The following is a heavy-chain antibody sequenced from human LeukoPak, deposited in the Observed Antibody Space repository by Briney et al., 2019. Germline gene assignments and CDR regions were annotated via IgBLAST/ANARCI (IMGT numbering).Heavy chain of an antibody. CDR1: GGSISSYY. CDR3: AGSIAVAGKGGGIDY. CDR2: IYYSGST. V-gene: IGHV4-59*01. D-gene: IGHD6-19*01. Sequence: SETLSLTCTVSGGSISSYYRSWIRQPPGKGLEWIGYIYYSGSTNYNPSLKSRVTISVDTSKNQFSLKLSSVTAADTAVYYCAGSIAVAGKGGGIDYWGQGTLVTVSS. J-gene: IGHJ4*02.